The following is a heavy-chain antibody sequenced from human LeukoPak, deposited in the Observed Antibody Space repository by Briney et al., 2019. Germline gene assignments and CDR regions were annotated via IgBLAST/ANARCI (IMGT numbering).Heavy chain of an antibody. CDR3: ARDRYYYDSSGNPEGGYFDY. D-gene: IGHD3-22*01. CDR1: GYTFTSYY. CDR2: INPSGGST. Sequence: ASVKVSCKASGYTFTSYYMHWVRQAPGQGLEWMGIINPSGGSTSYAQKFQGRVTKTRDTSTSTVYMELSSLRSEDTAVYYCARDRYYYDSSGNPEGGYFDYWGQGTLVTVSS. J-gene: IGHJ4*02. V-gene: IGHV1-46*01.